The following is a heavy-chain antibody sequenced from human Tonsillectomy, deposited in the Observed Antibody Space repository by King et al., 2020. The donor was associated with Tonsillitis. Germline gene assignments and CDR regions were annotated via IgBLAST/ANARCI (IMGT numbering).Heavy chain of an antibody. CDR3: TKDRIVGPTAPGYYFDY. CDR1: GDTLTSYH. V-gene: IGHV1-46*03. Sequence: QLVQSGAEVKKPGASVKVFCKASGDTLTSYHMQWVRQATGQGFEWMGIINPNGGRTSHAPKFQGRVTVTREPSTSTVYMELSSLRSEDPAVYYCTKDRIVGPTAPGYYFDYWGQGTLVTVSS. CDR2: INPNGGRT. D-gene: IGHD1-26*01. J-gene: IGHJ4*02.